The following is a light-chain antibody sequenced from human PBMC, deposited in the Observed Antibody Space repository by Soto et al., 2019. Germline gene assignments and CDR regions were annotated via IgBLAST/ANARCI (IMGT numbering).Light chain of an antibody. Sequence: EIVLTQSPATLSVSPGERATLSCRASRGISSNLAWYQQKPGQAPRLLIYDASTRATGIPARFSGSGSETDFTLTISSLQPEDFATYSCQQSYSATWTFGQGTKVDIK. J-gene: IGKJ1*01. CDR2: DAS. CDR3: QQSYSATWT. CDR1: RGISSN. V-gene: IGKV3-15*01.